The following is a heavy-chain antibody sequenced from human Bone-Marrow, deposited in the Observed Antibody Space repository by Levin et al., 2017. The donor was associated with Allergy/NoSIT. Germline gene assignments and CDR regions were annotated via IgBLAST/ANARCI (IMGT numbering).Heavy chain of an antibody. CDR1: GLNFGSFW. J-gene: IGHJ4*02. V-gene: IGHV3-7*01. Sequence: GASVKVSCAASGLNFGSFWMTWVRQAPGKGLEWVASIKQDGSDKYYVDSVKGRFTISRDNAKNSLYLQMNSLRAEDTSVYYCARDRRGTSGWYYFDYWGQGTLVTVSS. D-gene: IGHD6-19*01. CDR2: IKQDGSDK. CDR3: ARDRRGTSGWYYFDY.